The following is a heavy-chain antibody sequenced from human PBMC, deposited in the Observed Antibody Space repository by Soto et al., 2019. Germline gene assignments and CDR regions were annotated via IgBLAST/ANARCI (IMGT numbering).Heavy chain of an antibody. CDR3: ARRGRGTYFDY. V-gene: IGHV3-23*01. J-gene: IGHJ4*02. CDR1: GFTFSSYA. D-gene: IGHD2-15*01. CDR2: ISGSGDST. Sequence: EVQLLDSGGGLVQPGGSLRLSCAASGFTFSSYAMNWVRQAPGKGLEWVSVISGSGDSTYYADSVKGRLTISRDNSKNTLYLQMNSLRTEATAVYYCARRGRGTYFDYWGQGTLVTVSS.